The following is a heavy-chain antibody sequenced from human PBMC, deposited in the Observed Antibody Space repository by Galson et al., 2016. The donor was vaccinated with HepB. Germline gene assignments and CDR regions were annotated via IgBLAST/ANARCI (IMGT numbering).Heavy chain of an antibody. Sequence: SETLSLTCTVSGGSMTTYYWSWIRQTPGKGLEWIGSVYYSGSTNYNPSLKSRATISVDTSKNQFSLGLSSVTAADTAVYYCARIDYSGTRFDPWGQGTLVTVSA. V-gene: IGHV4-59*01. D-gene: IGHD1-26*01. J-gene: IGHJ5*02. CDR3: ARIDYSGTRFDP. CDR2: VYYSGST. CDR1: GGSMTTYY.